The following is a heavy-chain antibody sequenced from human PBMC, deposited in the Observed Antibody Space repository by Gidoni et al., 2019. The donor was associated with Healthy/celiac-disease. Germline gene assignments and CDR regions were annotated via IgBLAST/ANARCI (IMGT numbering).Heavy chain of an antibody. CDR3: ARGKGGEAAAGTAFGFDY. V-gene: IGHV3-13*01. CDR1: GFTFSSDD. CDR2: IGTAGDT. D-gene: IGHD6-13*01. J-gene: IGHJ4*02. Sequence: EVQLVESGGGLVQPGGSLRLSCAASGFTFSSDDMHWVRQATGKGLEWFSAIGTAGDTYYPGSVKGRFTISRENAKNSLYLQMNSLRAGDTAVYYCARGKGGEAAAGTAFGFDYWGQGTLVTVSS.